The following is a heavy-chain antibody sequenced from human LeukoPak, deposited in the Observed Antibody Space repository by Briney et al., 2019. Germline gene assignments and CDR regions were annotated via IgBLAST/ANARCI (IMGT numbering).Heavy chain of an antibody. CDR3: ARALYSGSYYGMDV. Sequence: GGSLRLSCAASGLAFSDYWMSWVRQAPGKGLEWVANIKPDGGHQNYVDSVKGRFTISRDNAKNSLYLQMNSLRAEDTAVYYCARALYSGSYYGMDVWGQGTTVTVSS. D-gene: IGHD1-26*01. CDR1: GLAFSDYW. V-gene: IGHV3-7*01. J-gene: IGHJ6*02. CDR2: IKPDGGHQ.